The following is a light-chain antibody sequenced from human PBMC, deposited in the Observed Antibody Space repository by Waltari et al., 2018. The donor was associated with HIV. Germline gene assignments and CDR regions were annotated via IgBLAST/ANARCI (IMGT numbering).Light chain of an antibody. V-gene: IGKV3-15*01. CDR3: QQYNNWPQT. CDR2: GAS. Sequence: IVMPQSPATLSVSPGERATLSCRASQSVSSNLAWYQQKPGQAPRLLIEGASTRAAGIPARFSGSGSRTEFTHTISSLQSEDFAVYYCQQYNNWPQTFGQGTKLEIK. CDR1: QSVSSN. J-gene: IGKJ2*01.